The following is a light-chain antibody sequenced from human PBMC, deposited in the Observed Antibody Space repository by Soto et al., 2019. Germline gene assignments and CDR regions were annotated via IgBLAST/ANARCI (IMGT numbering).Light chain of an antibody. J-gene: IGKJ4*01. CDR2: GAS. Sequence: EIVMTQSPATLSVSPGERATRSCRASQSVSSDLAWYQQKPGQAPRLLIWGASTRATGIPARFSGGGSGTDFTLTISRLEPEDFAVYYCQQFSSYPLTFGGGTKVDIK. CDR1: QSVSSD. V-gene: IGKV3D-15*01. CDR3: QQFSSYPLT.